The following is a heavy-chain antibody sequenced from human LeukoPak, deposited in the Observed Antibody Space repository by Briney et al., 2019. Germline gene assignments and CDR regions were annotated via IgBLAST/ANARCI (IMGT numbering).Heavy chain of an antibody. J-gene: IGHJ5*02. D-gene: IGHD3-10*01. V-gene: IGHV3-30-3*01. CDR1: GFTFSSYA. CDR3: ARTAYGSGSFDNWFDP. CDR2: ISYDGSNK. Sequence: GGSLRLSCAASGFTFSSYAMHWVRQAPGKGLEWVAVISYDGSNKYYADSVKGRFTISRDNSKNTLYLQMNSLRAEDTAVYYCARTAYGSGSFDNWFDPWGQGTLVTVSS.